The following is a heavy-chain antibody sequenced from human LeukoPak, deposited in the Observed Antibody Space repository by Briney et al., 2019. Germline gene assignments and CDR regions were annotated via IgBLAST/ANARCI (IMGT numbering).Heavy chain of an antibody. CDR3: ASSPSWQSGMDV. V-gene: IGHV3-74*01. D-gene: IGHD2-2*01. CDR1: GFTFSSYW. Sequence: LGGSLRLSCAASGFTFSSYWMHWVRHAPGKGLVWVSRINSDGSSTSYADSVKGRFTISRDNAKNTLYLQMNSLRAEDTAVYYCASSPSWQSGMDVWGQGTTVTVSS. J-gene: IGHJ6*02. CDR2: INSDGSST.